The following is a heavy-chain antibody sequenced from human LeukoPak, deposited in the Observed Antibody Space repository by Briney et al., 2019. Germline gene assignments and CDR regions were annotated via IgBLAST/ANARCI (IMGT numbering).Heavy chain of an antibody. CDR3: AREVYGTNGVCSVYFDY. V-gene: IGHV4-4*07. Sequence: ASETLSLTCTVSGGSISSYYWSWIRQPAGKGLEWIGRIYTSGSTNYNPSLKSRVTMSVDTSKNQFSLKLSSVTAADTAVYYCAREVYGTNGVCSVYFDYWGQGTLVTVSS. J-gene: IGHJ4*02. CDR2: IYTSGST. CDR1: GGSISSYY. D-gene: IGHD2-8*01.